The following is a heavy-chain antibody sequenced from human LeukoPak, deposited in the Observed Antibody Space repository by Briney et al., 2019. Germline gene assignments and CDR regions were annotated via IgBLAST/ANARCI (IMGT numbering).Heavy chain of an antibody. CDR1: GGSISSYY. Sequence: KASETLSLTCTVSGGSISSYYWSWIRQPPGKGLEWIGYIYYSGSTNYNPFLKSRVTISVDTSKNQFSLKLSSVTAADTAVYYCARGGDYFDYWGQGTLVTVSS. J-gene: IGHJ4*02. CDR2: IYYSGST. D-gene: IGHD1-26*01. V-gene: IGHV4-59*01. CDR3: ARGGDYFDY.